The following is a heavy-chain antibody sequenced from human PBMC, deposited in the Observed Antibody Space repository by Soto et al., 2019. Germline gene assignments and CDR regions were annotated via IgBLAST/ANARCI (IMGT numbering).Heavy chain of an antibody. V-gene: IGHV4-39*01. D-gene: IGHD2-21*02. J-gene: IGHJ5*02. Sequence: SETLSLTCTVSGDSISSSSCHWGWIRQPPGKGLEWIASIKYSGTTFYNPSLKSRVTLSVDTSKNQFALKLSSVTAADTAVYYCARHPSDFWFDPWGQGTLVTVSS. CDR3: ARHPSDFWFDP. CDR2: IKYSGTT. CDR1: GDSISSSSCH.